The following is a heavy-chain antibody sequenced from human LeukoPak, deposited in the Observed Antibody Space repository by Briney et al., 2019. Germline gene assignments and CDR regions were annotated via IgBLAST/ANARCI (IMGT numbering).Heavy chain of an antibody. J-gene: IGHJ4*02. CDR2: ISSSSSYI. D-gene: IGHD5-18*01. CDR1: GFTFSNYA. CDR3: ARVRSGYSHENYFDY. V-gene: IGHV3-21*01. Sequence: EGSLRLSCAASGFTFSNYAMNWVRQAPGKGLEWVSCISSSSSYIYYADSVKGRFTISRDNAKNSLYLQMNSLRAEDTAVYYCARVRSGYSHENYFDYWGQGTLVTVSS.